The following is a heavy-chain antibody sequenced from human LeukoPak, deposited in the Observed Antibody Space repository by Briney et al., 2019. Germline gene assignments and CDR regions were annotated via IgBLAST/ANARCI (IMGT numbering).Heavy chain of an antibody. CDR1: GFTFSTYA. V-gene: IGHV3-30*04. CDR2: LSSDGSNK. D-gene: IGHD6-13*01. Sequence: TGGSLRLSCAASGFTFSTYAMHWVRQAPGKGLEWVAVLSSDGSNKYYADSVKGRFIISRDNSKNTLYLQMNSLRDEDTAAYYCARAGAAAGTHFDSWGQGTLVTVSS. J-gene: IGHJ4*02. CDR3: ARAGAAAGTHFDS.